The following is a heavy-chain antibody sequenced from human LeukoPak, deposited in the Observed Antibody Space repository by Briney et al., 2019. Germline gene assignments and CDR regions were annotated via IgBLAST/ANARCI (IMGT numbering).Heavy chain of an antibody. J-gene: IGHJ3*02. CDR1: GFTVSSNY. Sequence: PGGSLILSCAASGFTVSSNYMSWVRQAPGKGLEWVSVIYSGGSTYYADSVKGRFTISRDNSKNTLYLQMNSLRAEDTAVYYCARTYYDSSGPVVADAFDIWGQGTMVTVSS. D-gene: IGHD3-22*01. CDR3: ARTYYDSSGPVVADAFDI. CDR2: IYSGGST. V-gene: IGHV3-53*01.